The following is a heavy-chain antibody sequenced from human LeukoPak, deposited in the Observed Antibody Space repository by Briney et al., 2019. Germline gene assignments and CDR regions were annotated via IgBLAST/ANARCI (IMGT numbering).Heavy chain of an antibody. CDR2: ISYDGSSK. CDR3: ASSIVADGTSPFDY. V-gene: IGHV3-30*03. CDR1: GFTFSSYG. Sequence: GRSLRLSCAASGFTFSSYGMHWVRQAPGKGLEWVAVISYDGSSKYYADSVKGRFTISRDNSKNTLYLQMNSLRAEDTAVYYCASSIVADGTSPFDYWGQGTLVTVSS. D-gene: IGHD6-13*01. J-gene: IGHJ4*02.